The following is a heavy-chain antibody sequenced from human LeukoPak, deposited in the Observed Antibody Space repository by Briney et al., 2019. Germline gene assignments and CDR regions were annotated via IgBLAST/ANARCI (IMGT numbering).Heavy chain of an antibody. J-gene: IGHJ6*02. Sequence: ASVKVSCKASGGTFSSYAISWVRQAPGQGLEWMGGIIPIFGTANYAQKFQGRVTITADESTSTAYMELSSLRSEDTAVYYCARDRGIAARAGGDYYYYYYGMDVWGQGTLVTVSS. CDR2: IIPIFGTA. V-gene: IGHV1-69*13. D-gene: IGHD6-6*01. CDR1: GGTFSSYA. CDR3: ARDRGIAARAGGDYYYYYYGMDV.